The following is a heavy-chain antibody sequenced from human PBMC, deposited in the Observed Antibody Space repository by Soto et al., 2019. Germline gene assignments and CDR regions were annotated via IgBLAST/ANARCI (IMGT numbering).Heavy chain of an antibody. J-gene: IGHJ4*02. CDR2: IRSKAYGGTT. Sequence: GPPGGSLRLSCTDSGFTFGDYAMSWFRQAPGKGLEWVGFIRSKAYGGTTEYAASVKGRFTITRDDSKSTASLQMDSRKTEDTAMYYCTRAHTTGPVIPAYGGEGSLVTVSS. D-gene: IGHD3-9*01. CDR1: GFTFGDYA. V-gene: IGHV3-49*03. CDR3: TRAHTTGPVIPAY.